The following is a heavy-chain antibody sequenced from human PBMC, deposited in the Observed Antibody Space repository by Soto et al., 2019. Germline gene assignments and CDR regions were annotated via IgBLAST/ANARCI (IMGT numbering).Heavy chain of an antibody. CDR3: ARGREEAGGPFDY. J-gene: IGHJ4*02. V-gene: IGHV4-31*03. Sequence: QVQLQESGPGLVKPSQTLSLTCSVSGVSISSGNYYWSWIRQHPGKGLEWIGYIYYTGSTYYNPSLRSRITISEDMSKNHFSLRLSSVTAADTAVYYCARGREEAGGPFDYWGQGTLVTVSS. CDR1: GVSISSGNYY. CDR2: IYYTGST. D-gene: IGHD3-10*01.